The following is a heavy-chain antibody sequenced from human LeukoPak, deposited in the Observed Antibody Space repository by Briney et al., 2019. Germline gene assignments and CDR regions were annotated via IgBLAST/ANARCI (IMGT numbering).Heavy chain of an antibody. CDR2: IWYDGNNK. Sequence: PGRSLRLSCAASGFSFSSYGMHWVRQAPGKGLEWVAVIWYDGNNKYYADSVKGRFTISRDNSKNTLYLQMNSLRAKDTAVYYCAKDSYGDYDKRGINYFHYWGQGTLVTVSS. CDR1: GFSFSSYG. V-gene: IGHV3-33*06. J-gene: IGHJ4*02. D-gene: IGHD4-17*01. CDR3: AKDSYGDYDKRGINYFHY.